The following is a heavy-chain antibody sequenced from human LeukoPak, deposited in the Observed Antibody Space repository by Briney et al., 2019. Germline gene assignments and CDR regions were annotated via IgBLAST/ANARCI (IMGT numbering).Heavy chain of an antibody. V-gene: IGHV3-30*03. CDR1: GFTFNNYG. Sequence: GGSLRLSCAASGFTFNNYGMHWVRQAPGKGLEWVAVIPYDGSNKYYADSVKGRFTISRDNSKNTLYLQMNSLRAEDTAVYYCALGNTGTVVAATFGANWGQGTLVTVSS. CDR3: ALGNTGTVVAATFGAN. CDR2: IPYDGSNK. D-gene: IGHD2-15*01. J-gene: IGHJ4*02.